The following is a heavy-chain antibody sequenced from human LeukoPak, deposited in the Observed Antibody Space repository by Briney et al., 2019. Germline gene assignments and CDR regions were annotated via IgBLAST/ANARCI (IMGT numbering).Heavy chain of an antibody. J-gene: IGHJ6*02. CDR2: IWFDGTNK. D-gene: IGHD2-15*01. Sequence: GGSLRLACTASGFTFSSHGTHWVRQAPGKGLEGGAVIWFDGTNKYYADSVKGRLTISRDNSKSTLYLQMNSLRAEDTAVYYCAKAVAATGHYYFGMDVWGQGTMVTVSS. CDR1: GFTFSSHG. V-gene: IGHV3-33*06. CDR3: AKAVAATGHYYFGMDV.